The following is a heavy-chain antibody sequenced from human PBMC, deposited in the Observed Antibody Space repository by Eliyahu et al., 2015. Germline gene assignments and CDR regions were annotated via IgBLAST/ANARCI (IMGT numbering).Heavy chain of an antibody. CDR3: ARGHGAFDP. V-gene: IGHV1-69*01. Sequence: QVQLVQSGAEVXKPGSSVKVSCKAPGDTFSXDAISWVRQAPGQGLEWMGVIVPIFGTTNYDQKFLGRVSITADESTSTAYMELSRLRFDDTAVYYCARGHGAFDPWDQGTLVTVSS. CDR1: GDTFSXDA. D-gene: IGHD3-16*01. CDR2: IVPIFGTT. J-gene: IGHJ5*02.